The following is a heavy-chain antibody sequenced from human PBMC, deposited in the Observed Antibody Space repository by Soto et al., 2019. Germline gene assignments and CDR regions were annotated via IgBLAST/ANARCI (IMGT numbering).Heavy chain of an antibody. Sequence: ESGGGVVQPGRSLRLSCAASGFTFSSYGMHWVRQAPGKGLEWVAVIWYDGSNKYYADSVKGRFTISRDNSKNTLYLQMNSLRAEDTAVYYCARDKTTVTTFDYWGQGTLVTVSS. CDR2: IWYDGSNK. D-gene: IGHD4-17*01. CDR1: GFTFSSYG. V-gene: IGHV3-33*01. CDR3: ARDKTTVTTFDY. J-gene: IGHJ4*02.